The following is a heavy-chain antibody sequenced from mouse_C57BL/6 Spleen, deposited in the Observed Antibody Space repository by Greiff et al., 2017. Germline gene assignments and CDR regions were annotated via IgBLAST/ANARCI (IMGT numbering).Heavy chain of an antibody. J-gene: IGHJ3*01. Sequence: QVQLQQPGAELVMPGASVKLSCKASGYTFTSYWMHWVKQRPGHGLEWIGEIDPSDSYTNYNQKFKGKSTLTVDKSSSTAYMQLSSLTSEDSAVYYCAVYYGNYDWFADWGKGTLVTVSA. CDR3: AVYYGNYDWFAD. D-gene: IGHD2-1*01. CDR2: IDPSDSYT. V-gene: IGHV1-69*01. CDR1: GYTFTSYW.